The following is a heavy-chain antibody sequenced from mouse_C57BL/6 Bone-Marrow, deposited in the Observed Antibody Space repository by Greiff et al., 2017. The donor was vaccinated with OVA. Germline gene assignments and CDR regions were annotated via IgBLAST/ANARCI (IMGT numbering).Heavy chain of an antibody. V-gene: IGHV2-2*01. D-gene: IGHD2-1*01. Sequence: VKLQQSGPGLVQPSQCLSITCTVSGFSLTSYGVHWVRQSPGKGLEWLGVIWSGGSTDYNAAFISRLSISKDNSKSQVFFKMNSLQADDTAIYYEGNSAWFAYWGQGTLVTVSA. CDR3: GNSAWFAY. CDR2: IWSGGST. J-gene: IGHJ3*01. CDR1: GFSLTSYG.